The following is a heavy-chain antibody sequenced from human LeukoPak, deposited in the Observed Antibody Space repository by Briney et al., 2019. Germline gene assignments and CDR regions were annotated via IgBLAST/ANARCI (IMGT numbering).Heavy chain of an antibody. CDR3: ARAVPAAMANFDY. CDR1: GFTFSSYG. J-gene: IGHJ4*02. V-gene: IGHV3-23*01. CDR2: ISGSGGST. Sequence: PGGSLRLSCAASGFTFSSYGMSWVRQAPGKGLEWVSAISGSGGSTYYADFVKGRFTISRDNAKNSLYLQMNSLRAEDTAVYYCARAVPAAMANFDYWGQGTLVTVSS. D-gene: IGHD2-2*01.